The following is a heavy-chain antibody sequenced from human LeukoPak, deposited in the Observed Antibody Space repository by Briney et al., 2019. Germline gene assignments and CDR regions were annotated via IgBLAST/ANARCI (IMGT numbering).Heavy chain of an antibody. CDR1: GYTFTSYG. CDR3: ARFRFGDLSGMDV. J-gene: IGHJ6*02. V-gene: IGHV1-18*01. Sequence: ASVKVSCKASGYTFTSYGISWVRQAPGQGLEWMGWISAYNGNTKYSQKFQGRVTITRDTSASTAYMELSSLRSEDTAVYYCARFRFGDLSGMDVWGQGTTVTVSS. CDR2: ISAYNGNT. D-gene: IGHD3-10*01.